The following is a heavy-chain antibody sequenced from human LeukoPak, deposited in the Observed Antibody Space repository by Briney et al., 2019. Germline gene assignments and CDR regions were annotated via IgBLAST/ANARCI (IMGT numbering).Heavy chain of an antibody. Sequence: GGSLRLSCAASGFTFSSYAMSWVRQAPGKGLEGVAAISGSGGSTYYADSVKGRFAISRDNSKNTVYLQMNSLRAEDTAVYYCARGPRTNFDYWGQGTLVTVSS. CDR1: GFTFSSYA. J-gene: IGHJ4*02. D-gene: IGHD1-14*01. CDR3: ARGPRTNFDY. CDR2: ISGSGGST. V-gene: IGHV3-23*01.